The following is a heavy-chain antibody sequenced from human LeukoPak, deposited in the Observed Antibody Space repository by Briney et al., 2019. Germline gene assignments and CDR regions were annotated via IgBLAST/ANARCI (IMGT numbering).Heavy chain of an antibody. J-gene: IGHJ4*02. CDR3: VSGRAVADGY. CDR2: IKQDGSEK. D-gene: IGHD6-19*01. CDR1: RFTLSKSW. Sequence: PGGSLKLSCAASRFTLSKSWMSWVRHAPGQGLEWVANIKQDGSEKYYVDSVKGRFTISRDNAKNLLYLQMNSLRVEDTAVYYCVSGRAVADGYWGQGTLVTVSS. V-gene: IGHV3-7*01.